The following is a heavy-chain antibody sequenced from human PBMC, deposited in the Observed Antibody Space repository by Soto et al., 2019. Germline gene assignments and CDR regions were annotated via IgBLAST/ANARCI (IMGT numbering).Heavy chain of an antibody. Sequence: QVQLVESGGGLVKPGGSVRLSCAASGFTFSDSYMSWVRQAPGKGLEWLSYISGSSITISHADSVKGRFTISRDNDKNSVYLQMDSLRAEDTAVYSCARFLGGIPARPFDYWGQGTLVTVSS. J-gene: IGHJ4*02. V-gene: IGHV3-11*01. D-gene: IGHD6-6*01. CDR1: GFTFSDSY. CDR3: ARFLGGIPARPFDY. CDR2: ISGSSITI.